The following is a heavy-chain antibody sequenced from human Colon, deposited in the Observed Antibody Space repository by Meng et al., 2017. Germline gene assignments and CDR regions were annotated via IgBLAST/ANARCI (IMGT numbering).Heavy chain of an antibody. J-gene: IGHJ5*02. D-gene: IGHD5-12*01. V-gene: IGHV4-34*01. Sequence: QVQLQHGGAGLLKPSETLSLPCAVYGGSFSGYYWSWIRQPPGKGLEWIGEINHSGSTNYNPSLKSRVTISVDTSKNQFSLKLSSVTAADTAVYYCARGRYSGYLPWGQGTLVTVSS. CDR1: GGSFSGYY. CDR2: INHSGST. CDR3: ARGRYSGYLP.